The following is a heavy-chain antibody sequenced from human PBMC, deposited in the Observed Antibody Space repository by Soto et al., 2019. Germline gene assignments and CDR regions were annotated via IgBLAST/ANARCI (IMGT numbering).Heavy chain of an antibody. D-gene: IGHD2-15*01. J-gene: IGHJ6*02. CDR2: IWYDGSNK. V-gene: IGHV3-33*01. CDR1: GFAFSSYG. Sequence: QPGGSLRLSCAASGFAFSSYGMHWVRQAPGKGLEWVAVIWYDGSNKYYADSVKGRFTISRDNSKNTLYLQMNSLRAEDTAVYYCARVEPYLEEHCSGGSCARGDYYYYGMDVWGQGTTVTVSS. CDR3: ARVEPYLEEHCSGGSCARGDYYYYGMDV.